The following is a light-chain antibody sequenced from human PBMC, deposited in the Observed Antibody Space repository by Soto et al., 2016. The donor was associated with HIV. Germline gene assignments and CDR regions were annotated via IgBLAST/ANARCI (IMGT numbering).Light chain of an antibody. CDR1: QSISSY. J-gene: IGKJ1*01. CDR3: QQSSRTPRT. CDR2: AAF. Sequence: DIQMTQSPSSLSAPVGDRVTISCRASQSISSYLNWYQQKPGKAPKLLIYAAFSLQGGVPSRFSGSGSGTDFTLTINSLQPEDFATYYCQQSSRTPRTFGQGTKVEI. V-gene: IGKV1-39*01.